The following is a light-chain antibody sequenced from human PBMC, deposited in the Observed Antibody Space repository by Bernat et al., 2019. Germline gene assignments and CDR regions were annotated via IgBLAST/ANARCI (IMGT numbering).Light chain of an antibody. CDR2: DDS. V-gene: IGLV3-21*02. Sequence: SLVLTQPPSVSVAPGQTATVTCEGSNLGIKTVHWYQLQPGQVPVLVAYDDSERPSGIPERFSGSRSGNTATLTIYTVQGGDEADYYCQVWDDTLNQPVFGSGTEVAVL. CDR3: QVWDDTLNQPV. J-gene: IGLJ1*01. CDR1: NLGIKT.